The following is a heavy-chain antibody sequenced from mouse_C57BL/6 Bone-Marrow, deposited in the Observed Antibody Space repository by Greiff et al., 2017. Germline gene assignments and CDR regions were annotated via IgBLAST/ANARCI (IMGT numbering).Heavy chain of an antibody. CDR3: ARGGDGYHDWYFDV. Sequence: EVQLQQSGPGMVKPSQSLSLTCTVTGYSITSGYDWHWIRHFPGNKLEWMGYISYSGSTNYNPSLKSRISITHDTSKNHFFLKLNSVTTEDTATYYCARGGDGYHDWYFDVWGTGTTVTVSS. D-gene: IGHD2-3*01. J-gene: IGHJ1*03. CDR1: GYSITSGYD. V-gene: IGHV3-1*01. CDR2: ISYSGST.